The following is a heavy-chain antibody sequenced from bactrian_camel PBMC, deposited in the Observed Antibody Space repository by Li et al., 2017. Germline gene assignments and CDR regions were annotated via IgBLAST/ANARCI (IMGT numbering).Heavy chain of an antibody. D-gene: IGHD1*01. V-gene: IGHV3S40*01. CDR1: GDTYC. CDR3: AASVSALCFIGVYGASWSREDIFRH. CDR2: IEADGGTT. Sequence: VQLVESGGGSVQTGGTLRLSCAASGDTYCMTWFRQAPGKKREGVAAIEADGGTTYYTDSVKGRFTISKDRAETTLALQMSSLRPDDTARYYCAASVSALCFIGVYGASWSREDIFRHWGPGAQVTVS. J-gene: IGHJ4*01.